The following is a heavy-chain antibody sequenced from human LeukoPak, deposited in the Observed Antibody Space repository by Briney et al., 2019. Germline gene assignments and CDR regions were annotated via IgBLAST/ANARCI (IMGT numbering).Heavy chain of an antibody. CDR1: GFTVSSNY. D-gene: IGHD3-16*01. CDR2: IYIGGST. CDR3: ARGGAHTPFDP. V-gene: IGHV3-53*01. Sequence: GGSLRLSCAASGFTVSSNYMSWVRQAPGKGLEWVSVIYIGGSTYYADSVKGRFTISRDNSKNTLYLQMNSLRAEDTAVYYCARGGAHTPFDPWGQGTLVTVSS. J-gene: IGHJ5*02.